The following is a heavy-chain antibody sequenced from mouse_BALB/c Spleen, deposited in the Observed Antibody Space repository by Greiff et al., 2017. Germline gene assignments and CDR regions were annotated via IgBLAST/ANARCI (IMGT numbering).Heavy chain of an antibody. D-gene: IGHD1-1*01. CDR2: ISSGGGST. Sequence: EVQLVESGAGLVTPGRTLKLSCAASGFAFTSYGMPWVRQTPEKRLEWVAYISSGGGSTYNPDTVKGRFTIPRDNTNNTLYLQMSSLKSEDTAKYDFARRVGTVYAMDYWGQGTSVTVSS. CDR1: GFAFTSYG. J-gene: IGHJ4*01. CDR3: ARRVGTVYAMDY. V-gene: IGHV5-12-1*01.